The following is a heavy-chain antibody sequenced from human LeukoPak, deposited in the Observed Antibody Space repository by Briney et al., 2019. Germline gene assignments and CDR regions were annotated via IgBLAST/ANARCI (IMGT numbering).Heavy chain of an antibody. J-gene: IGHJ4*02. Sequence: GRSLRLSCAASGFIFSHYGMHWVRQAPGKGLEWVAVIWHDGSSKYYADSVKGRFTISRDNSENTVYLQMNSLRSEDTAVYYCARVGSSSWSNGYDYWGQGTLVTVSS. CDR3: ARVGSSSWSNGYDY. CDR2: IWHDGSSK. CDR1: GFIFSHYG. V-gene: IGHV3-33*08. D-gene: IGHD6-13*01.